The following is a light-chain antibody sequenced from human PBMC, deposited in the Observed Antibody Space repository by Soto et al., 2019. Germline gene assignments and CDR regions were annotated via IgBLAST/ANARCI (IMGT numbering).Light chain of an antibody. V-gene: IGKV1-5*01. J-gene: IGKJ1*01. CDR2: DAS. CDR1: QSVGYW. Sequence: IQVTQTPSTLSASVGDRVTITCRASQSVGYWLAWYQQKPGKAPQFLIYDASNLHDGAPSRFSGSGSGTEFTLTISVLQPDDSASYYCQQYNISWTFGQRTKADIK. CDR3: QQYNISWT.